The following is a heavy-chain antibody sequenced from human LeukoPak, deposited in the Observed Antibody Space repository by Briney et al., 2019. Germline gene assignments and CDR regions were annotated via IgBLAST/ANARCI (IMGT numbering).Heavy chain of an antibody. Sequence: PGGSLRLSCAASGLTFSSHWMHWVRQAPGKGLEWVSVIYSGGSTYYADSVKGRFTISRDNSKNTLYLQMNSLRAEDTAVYYCARVNRRWYYFDYWGQGTLVTVSS. CDR2: IYSGGST. D-gene: IGHD6-13*01. J-gene: IGHJ4*02. CDR3: ARVNRRWYYFDY. CDR1: GLTFSSHW. V-gene: IGHV3-53*01.